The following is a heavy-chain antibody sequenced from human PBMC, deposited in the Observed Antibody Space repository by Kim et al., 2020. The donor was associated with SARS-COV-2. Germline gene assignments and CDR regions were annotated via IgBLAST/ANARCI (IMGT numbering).Heavy chain of an antibody. V-gene: IGHV4-39*01. CDR2: ITITFGGGT. CDR3: ARTLMVRVTQTTFDI. J-gene: IGHJ3*02. D-gene: IGHD3-10*01. Sequence: SETLSLTCTVSGDSLSSSISYWGWIRQPKGQGLEFIGSITITFGGGTFYNPSLNSRVSSSVDTSKNQFSLRLRSVTAADTAVSYCARTLMVRVTQTTFDIWGQGTTVIVSS. CDR1: GDSLSSSISY.